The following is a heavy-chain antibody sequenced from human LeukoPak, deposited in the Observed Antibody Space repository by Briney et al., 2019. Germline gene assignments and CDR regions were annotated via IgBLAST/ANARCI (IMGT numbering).Heavy chain of an antibody. CDR1: GYTFTSYA. Sequence: ASVKVSCKASGYTFTSYAMHWVRQAPGQRLEWMGWINAGNGNTKYSQKFQGRVTITRDTSASTAYMELSSLRSEDTAVYYCAREAAADDAFDIWGQGTMDTVSS. CDR2: INAGNGNT. V-gene: IGHV1-3*01. J-gene: IGHJ3*02. D-gene: IGHD6-13*01. CDR3: AREAAADDAFDI.